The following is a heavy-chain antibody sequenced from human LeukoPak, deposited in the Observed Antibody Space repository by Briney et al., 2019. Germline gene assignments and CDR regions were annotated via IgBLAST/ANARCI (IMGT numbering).Heavy chain of an antibody. Sequence: PGGSLRLSCAASGFTFPNYVMSWVRQAPGKGLEWVSAISGSGGGTYYADSVKGRFTISRDSSKNTLYMQMNSLRAEDTAVYYCAKAGSYYYDSSGYYPDYWGQGTLVTVSS. CDR1: GFTFPNYV. D-gene: IGHD3-22*01. V-gene: IGHV3-23*01. CDR2: ISGSGGGT. J-gene: IGHJ4*02. CDR3: AKAGSYYYDSSGYYPDY.